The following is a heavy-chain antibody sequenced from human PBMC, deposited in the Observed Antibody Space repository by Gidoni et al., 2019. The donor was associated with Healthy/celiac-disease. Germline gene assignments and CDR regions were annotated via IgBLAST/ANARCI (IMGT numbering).Heavy chain of an antibody. D-gene: IGHD3-16*01. Sequence: EVQLVESGGGLVQPGRSLRLSCAASGFTFDDYAMHWVRQAPGKGLEWVSGISWNSGSIGYADSVKGRFTISRDNAKNSLYLQMNSLRAEDTALYYCAKDITAKRSTPYYYYYMDVWGKGTTVTVSS. CDR3: AKDITAKRSTPYYYYYMDV. CDR2: ISWNSGSI. CDR1: GFTFDDYA. V-gene: IGHV3-9*01. J-gene: IGHJ6*03.